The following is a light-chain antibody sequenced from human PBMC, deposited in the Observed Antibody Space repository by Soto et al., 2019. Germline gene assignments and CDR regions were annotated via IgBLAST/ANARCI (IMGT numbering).Light chain of an antibody. CDR1: SSDVGKYAV. J-gene: IGLJ3*02. Sequence: QSVLTQPASVSGSPGQSITISCTGTSSDVGKYAVVSWYQQHPGKAPKFIIYEGSQRPSGVSSRFSGSKSGNTAFLKISGLQAEDEADYYCCSYAGPRTLVFGGGTKLTVL. V-gene: IGLV2-23*01. CDR2: EGS. CDR3: CSYAGPRTLV.